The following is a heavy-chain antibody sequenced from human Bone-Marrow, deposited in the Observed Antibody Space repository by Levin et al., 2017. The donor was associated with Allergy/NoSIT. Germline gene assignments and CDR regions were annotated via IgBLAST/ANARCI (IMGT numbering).Heavy chain of an antibody. CDR3: AGVRKSYYYYGMDV. CDR2: IYYSGST. CDR1: GGSISSYY. D-gene: IGHD3-3*01. J-gene: IGHJ6*02. Sequence: SETLSLTCTVSGGSISSYYWSWIRQPPGKGLEWIGYIYYSGSTNYNPSLKSRVTISVDTSKNQFSLKLSSVTAADTAVYYCAGVRKSYYYYGMDVWGQGTTVTVSS. V-gene: IGHV4-59*01.